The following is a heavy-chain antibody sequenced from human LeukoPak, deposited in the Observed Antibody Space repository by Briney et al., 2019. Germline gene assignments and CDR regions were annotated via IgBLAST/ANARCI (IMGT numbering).Heavy chain of an antibody. J-gene: IGHJ4*02. CDR2: IWYDGSNK. CDR1: GFTFSSYG. V-gene: IGHV3-33*01. CDR3: ARDRRRDFDY. Sequence: GRSLRLSCAAAGFTFSSYGMHWVRQAPGKGLEWVAVIWYDGSNKYYADSVKGRFTISRDNSKNTLYLQMNSLRAEDTAVYYCARDRRRDFDYWGQGTLVTVSS.